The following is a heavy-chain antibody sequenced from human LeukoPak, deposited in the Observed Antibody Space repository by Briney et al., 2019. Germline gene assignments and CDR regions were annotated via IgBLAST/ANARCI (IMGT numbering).Heavy chain of an antibody. CDR1: GYTFTSHD. V-gene: IGHV1-8*01. D-gene: IGHD3-3*01. CDR2: MNPNSGNT. J-gene: IGHJ6*02. CDR3: ARGGSVRFLEWLSYYYYGMDV. Sequence: ASVKVSCKASGYTFTSHDINWVRQATGQGLEWMGWMNPNSGNTGYAQKFQGRVTMTRNTSISTAYMELSSLRSEDTAVYYCARGGSVRFLEWLSYYYYGMDVWGQGTTVTVSS.